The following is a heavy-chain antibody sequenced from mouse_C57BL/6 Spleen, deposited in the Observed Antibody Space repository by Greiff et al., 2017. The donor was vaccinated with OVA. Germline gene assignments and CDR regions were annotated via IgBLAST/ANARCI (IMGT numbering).Heavy chain of an antibody. CDR1: GFTFSDAW. J-gene: IGHJ2*01. Sequence: EVKLMESGGGLVQPGGSMKLSRAASGFTFSDAWMDWVRQSPEKGLEWVAEIRNKANNHATYYAESVKGRFTISRDDSKSSVYLQMNSLRAEDTGIYYCTSFYYWGQGTTLTVSS. CDR2: IRNKANNHAT. V-gene: IGHV6-6*01. CDR3: TSFYY.